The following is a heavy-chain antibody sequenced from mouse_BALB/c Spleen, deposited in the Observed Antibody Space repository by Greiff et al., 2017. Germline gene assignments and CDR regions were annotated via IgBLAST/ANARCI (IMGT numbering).Heavy chain of an antibody. Sequence: EVKLQQSGPELVKPGASVKIPCKASGYTFTDYNMDWVKQSHGKSLEWIGDINPNNGGTIYNQKFKGKATLTVDKSSSTAYMELRSLTSEDTAVYYCARTMITTRGFAYWGQGTLVTVSA. D-gene: IGHD2-4*01. CDR1: GYTFTDYN. CDR2: INPNNGGT. CDR3: ARTMITTRGFAY. V-gene: IGHV1-18*01. J-gene: IGHJ3*01.